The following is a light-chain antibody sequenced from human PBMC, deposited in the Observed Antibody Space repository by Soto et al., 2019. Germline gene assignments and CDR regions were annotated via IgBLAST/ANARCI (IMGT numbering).Light chain of an antibody. V-gene: IGLV2-8*01. J-gene: IGLJ2*01. CDR1: SRDIGGYDF. CDR2: DVI. CDR3: SSYGGSNNLL. Sequence: QSVLTQPPSASGSPGQTVTISCTGTSRDIGGYDFVSWYQQHPGKAPKLLIYDVIKRPSGVPDRFSGSKSGNTASLTVSGLQTHDEADYYCSSYGGSNNLLFGGGTQLTVL.